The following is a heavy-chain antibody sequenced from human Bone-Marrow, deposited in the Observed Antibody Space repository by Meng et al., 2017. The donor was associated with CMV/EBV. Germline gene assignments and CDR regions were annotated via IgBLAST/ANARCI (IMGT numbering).Heavy chain of an antibody. CDR2: IYWDDDK. J-gene: IGHJ5*02. V-gene: IGHV2-5*02. CDR3: AHRRRYFDWSNWFDP. D-gene: IGHD3-9*01. CDR1: GFALRTSGVG. Sequence: QPTLKCLCPRPVQPTQTRTLTCTFSGFALRTSGVGVGLIRQPPGKALEWLALIYWDDDKRYSPSLKSRLTITKDTSKNQVVLTMTNMDPVDTATYYCAHRRRYFDWSNWFDPWGQGTLVTVSS.